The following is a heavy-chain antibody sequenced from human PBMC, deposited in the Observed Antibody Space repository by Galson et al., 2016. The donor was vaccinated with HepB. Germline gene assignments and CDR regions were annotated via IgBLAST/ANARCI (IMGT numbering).Heavy chain of an antibody. V-gene: IGHV3-23*01. D-gene: IGHD6-19*01. Sequence: SLRLSCAASGFTFSSYAMGWVRQAPGKGLEWVSGISGSGGHTYYADYVKGRFTISRDNSKNTLYLQMGSLRAEDTAVYHCAKGYSVAGYFDQWGQGTLVTVSS. CDR2: ISGSGGHT. CDR3: AKGYSVAGYFDQ. J-gene: IGHJ4*02. CDR1: GFTFSSYA.